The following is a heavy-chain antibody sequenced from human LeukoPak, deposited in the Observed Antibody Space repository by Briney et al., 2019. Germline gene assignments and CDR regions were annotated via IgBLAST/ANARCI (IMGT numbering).Heavy chain of an antibody. Sequence: PGGSLRLSCAASGLTFGSYGMHWVRQAPGKGLEWVAAISYDGSKKYYADSVKGRFTISRDNSKNTLYLQMNSLRAEDTAVYYCAKNYYDSSGYPEYFQHWGQGTLVTVSS. CDR3: AKNYYDSSGYPEYFQH. V-gene: IGHV3-30*18. D-gene: IGHD3-22*01. CDR1: GLTFGSYG. J-gene: IGHJ1*01. CDR2: ISYDGSKK.